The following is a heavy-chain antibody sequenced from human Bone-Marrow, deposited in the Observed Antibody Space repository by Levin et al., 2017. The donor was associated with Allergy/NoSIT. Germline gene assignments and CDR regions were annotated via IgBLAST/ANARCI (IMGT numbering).Heavy chain of an antibody. CDR3: AREYSSSSGKCLDY. Sequence: GESLKISCAASGFTLSSYIMNWVRQAPGKGLEWVSYISGSSSTIYYTDSVKGRFTISRDNSKNSLYLQMNSLRDGETAVYYCAREYSSSSGKCLDYWGQGTLVTVAS. CDR2: ISGSSSTI. D-gene: IGHD6-6*01. V-gene: IGHV3-48*02. CDR1: GFTLSSYI. J-gene: IGHJ4*02.